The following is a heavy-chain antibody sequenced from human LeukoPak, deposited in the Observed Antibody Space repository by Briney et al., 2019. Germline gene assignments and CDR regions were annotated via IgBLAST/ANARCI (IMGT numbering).Heavy chain of an antibody. CDR2: FDPEDGET. CDR3: ATDRSGSYPGYGAFDI. CDR1: GYTLTELS. V-gene: IGHV1-24*01. J-gene: IGHJ3*02. Sequence: ASVKVSCKVSGYTLTELSMHWVRQAPGKGLEWMGGFDPEDGETIYAQKFQGRVTMTEDTSTDTAYMELSSLRSEDTAVYYCATDRSGSYPGYGAFDIWGQGAMVTVSS. D-gene: IGHD1-26*01.